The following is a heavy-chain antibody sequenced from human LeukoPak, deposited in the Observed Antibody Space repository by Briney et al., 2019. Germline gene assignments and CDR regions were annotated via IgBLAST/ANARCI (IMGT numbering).Heavy chain of an antibody. V-gene: IGHV3-48*01. CDR2: ISPSSSST. Sequence: PGGSLRLSCAASGFTFSNSLNWVRQAPGKGLEWVSYISPSSSSTYYADSVKGRFTISRDNARNSLYLQMNSLSTEDTALYYCARDAASGNNWFDPWGQGTLVTVSP. CDR1: GFTFSNS. J-gene: IGHJ5*02. CDR3: ARDAASGNNWFDP. D-gene: IGHD3-3*01.